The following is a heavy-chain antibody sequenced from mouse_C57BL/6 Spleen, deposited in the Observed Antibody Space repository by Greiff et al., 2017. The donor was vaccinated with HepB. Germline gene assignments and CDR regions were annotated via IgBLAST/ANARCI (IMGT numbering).Heavy chain of an antibody. D-gene: IGHD1-1*01. Sequence: VQLQQPGAELVRPGSSVKLSCKASGYTFTSYWMHWVKQRPIQGLEWIGNIDPSDSETHYNQKFKDKATLTVDKSSSTAYMQLSSLTSEDSAVYYCARSSYGSSYGYWGQGTTLTVSS. V-gene: IGHV1-52*01. CDR1: GYTFTSYW. CDR2: IDPSDSET. J-gene: IGHJ2*01. CDR3: ARSSYGSSYGY.